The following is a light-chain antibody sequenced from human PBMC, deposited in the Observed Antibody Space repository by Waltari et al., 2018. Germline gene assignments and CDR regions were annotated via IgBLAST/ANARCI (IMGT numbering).Light chain of an antibody. CDR2: WAS. CDR1: QSVLYSSTNKNY. V-gene: IGKV4-1*01. CDR3: QQYYATPPWT. Sequence: IVMTQSPDSLAVSLGERATINCKSSQSVLYSSTNKNYLAWYQQKAGQPPTLLIYWASNRASGVPDRFSGSGSGTDFTLTISSLQAEDVAVYYCQQYYATPPWTFGQGTKVEIK. J-gene: IGKJ1*01.